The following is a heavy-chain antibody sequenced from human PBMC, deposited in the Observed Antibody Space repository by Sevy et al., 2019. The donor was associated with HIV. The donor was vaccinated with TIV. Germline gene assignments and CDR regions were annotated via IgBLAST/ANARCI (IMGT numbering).Heavy chain of an antibody. CDR3: AKGGGGHYDPDEIAYYFYYYNMDV. D-gene: IGHD3-22*01. CDR2: ISGSGTRT. Sequence: GGSLRLSCAVSGFSFDSYGMTWVRHAPGKGLEWVSAISGSGTRTYYADSVKGRFIISRDNSKNTLDLQMNSLRAEDTAIYYMAKGGGGHYDPDEIAYYFYYYNMDVWGKGTTVTVSS. J-gene: IGHJ6*03. V-gene: IGHV3-23*01. CDR1: GFSFDSYG.